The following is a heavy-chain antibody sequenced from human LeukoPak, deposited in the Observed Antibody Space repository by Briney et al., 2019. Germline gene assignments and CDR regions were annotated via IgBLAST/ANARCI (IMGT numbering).Heavy chain of an antibody. CDR2: INPHSGGT. V-gene: IGHV1-2*02. CDR3: AREGVIGDGYNFFDY. J-gene: IGHJ4*02. CDR1: GYTFIGYY. Sequence: ASVKVSCKASGYTFIGYYMHWVRQAPGQGLEWMGWINPHSGGTNSEQNFQGRVTMSRDTSISTVYMELSRLRFDDTALYYCAREGVIGDGYNFFDYWGQGTLVTVSS. D-gene: IGHD5-24*01.